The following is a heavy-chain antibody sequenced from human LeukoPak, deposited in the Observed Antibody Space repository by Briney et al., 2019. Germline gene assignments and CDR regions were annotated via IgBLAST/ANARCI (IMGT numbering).Heavy chain of an antibody. J-gene: IGHJ6*02. D-gene: IGHD1-26*01. Sequence: PSETLSLTCTVSGGSISSYYWSWIRQPPGKGLEWIGYIYYSGSTNYNPSLKSRVTISVDTSKNQFSLKLSSVTAADTAVYYCASFGGSYPPYYYGMDVWGQGTTVTVSS. V-gene: IGHV4-59*01. CDR1: GGSISSYY. CDR2: IYYSGST. CDR3: ASFGGSYPPYYYGMDV.